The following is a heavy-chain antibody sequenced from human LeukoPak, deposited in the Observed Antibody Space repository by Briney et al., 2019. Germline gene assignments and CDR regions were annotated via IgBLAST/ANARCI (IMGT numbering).Heavy chain of an antibody. CDR3: ARDRGSTSAIPRHYYYGMDV. D-gene: IGHD2-2*01. V-gene: IGHV4-59*01. CDR1: GGSISSSY. Sequence: PSETLSLTCTVSGGSISSSYWSWIRQPPGKGLEWIGYIYYSGSTNYNPSLKSRVTISVDTSKNQFSLKLSSVTAADTAVYYCARDRGSTSAIPRHYYYGMDVWGQGTTVTVSS. J-gene: IGHJ6*02. CDR2: IYYSGST.